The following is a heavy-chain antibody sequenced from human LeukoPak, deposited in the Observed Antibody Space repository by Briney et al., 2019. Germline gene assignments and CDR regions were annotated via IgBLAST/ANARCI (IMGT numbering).Heavy chain of an antibody. D-gene: IGHD5-18*01. J-gene: IGHJ4*02. Sequence: PGGSRRLSCAVSGFSVSAIYMSWVRQATGKGLEWVPSIYSGGSTYYSDSVKGRVNSSRDNSKNTLYLQMNILRAEDTAVYYWAKGNWYSYGRYYFDYWGQGTLVTVSS. V-gene: IGHV3-53*01. CDR1: GFSVSAIY. CDR2: IYSGGST. CDR3: AKGNWYSYGRYYFDY.